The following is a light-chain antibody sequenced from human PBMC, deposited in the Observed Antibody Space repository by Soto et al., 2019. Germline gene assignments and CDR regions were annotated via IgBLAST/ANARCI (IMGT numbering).Light chain of an antibody. CDR2: GVT. J-gene: IGLJ1*01. V-gene: IGLV2-23*02. Sequence: QSALTQPASVSGSPGQSITISCTGTSSDVGSYNLVSWYQQHPGKAPKLMIYGVTKRPSGVSDRFSGSKSGDTASLTVSGLPAEEEADYYCCSYAGVTTFYVFGPGTKLTVL. CDR3: CSYAGVTTFYV. CDR1: SSDVGSYNL.